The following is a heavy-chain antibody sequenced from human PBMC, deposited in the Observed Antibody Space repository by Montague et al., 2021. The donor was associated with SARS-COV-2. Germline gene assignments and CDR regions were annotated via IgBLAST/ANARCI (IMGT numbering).Heavy chain of an antibody. CDR1: GGSSSPYY. J-gene: IGHJ6*03. D-gene: IGHD2-2*02. Sequence: SETLSLTCAVSGGSSSPYYWSWIRQPPGKGLEWIGEISQGGNTKYNPSLQSRVSISLDTSRNQFSLKVSSVTAADTAIYYCARLGDGIVPSPILGLGPYYSFYYMDVWGKGTTVTVSS. CDR3: ARLGDGIVPSPILGLGPYYSFYYMDV. V-gene: IGHV4-34*01. CDR2: ISQGGNT.